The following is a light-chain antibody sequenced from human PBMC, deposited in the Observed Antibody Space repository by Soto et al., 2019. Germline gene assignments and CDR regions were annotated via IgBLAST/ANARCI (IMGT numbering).Light chain of an antibody. CDR1: SSDVGSYNL. CDR2: EGT. CDR3: CSSAGSSLYV. Sequence: QSALTQPASVSGSPGQSIAISCTGTSSDVGSYNLVSWYQQHPGKAPKPMIYEGTKRPSGVSNRFSGSKSGNTASLTISGLQAEDEADYYCCSSAGSSLYVFGSGTNVTVL. J-gene: IGLJ1*01. V-gene: IGLV2-23*01.